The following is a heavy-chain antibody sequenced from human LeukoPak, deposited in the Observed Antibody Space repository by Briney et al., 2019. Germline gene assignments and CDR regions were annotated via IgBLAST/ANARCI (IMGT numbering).Heavy chain of an antibody. CDR2: IIPIFGTA. CDR1: GVPFSSYA. J-gene: IGHJ3*02. CDR3: ARDEGPDAFDI. Sequence: GASVKVSFKASGVPFSSYAISWVRPAPGQGLEWMGGIIPIFGTANYAQKFQGRVTITTDESTSTAYMELSSLRSEDTAVYYCARDEGPDAFDIWGQGTMVTVSS. V-gene: IGHV1-69*05.